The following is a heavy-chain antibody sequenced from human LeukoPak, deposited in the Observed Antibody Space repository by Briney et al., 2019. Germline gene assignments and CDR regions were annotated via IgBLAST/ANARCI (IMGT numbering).Heavy chain of an antibody. CDR3: ASSPSYCSGGSCYPNWFDP. CDR1: GGSISSYY. J-gene: IGHJ5*02. V-gene: IGHV4-59*01. Sequence: SETLSLTCTVSGGSISSYYWSWIRQPPGKGLEWIGYIYYSGSTNYNPPLKSRVTISVDTSKNQFSLKLSSVTAADTAVYYCASSPSYCSGGSCYPNWFDPWGQGTLVTVSS. D-gene: IGHD2-15*01. CDR2: IYYSGST.